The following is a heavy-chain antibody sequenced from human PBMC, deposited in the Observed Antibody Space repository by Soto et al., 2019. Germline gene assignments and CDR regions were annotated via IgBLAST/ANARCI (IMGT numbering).Heavy chain of an antibody. D-gene: IGHD3-10*01. V-gene: IGHV4-4*07. CDR3: AREESSLLWFVEPQSGIAFDI. CDR1: GASISSFN. Sequence: SETLSLTCSVSGASISSFNWNWVRQPAGKGPEWGGRLNIAGTINYNPSLKSRITMSMDTSKNQFSLKLSSVTAADTAVYYCAREESSLLWFVEPQSGIAFDIWGQGTMVTVSS. CDR2: LNIAGTI. J-gene: IGHJ3*02.